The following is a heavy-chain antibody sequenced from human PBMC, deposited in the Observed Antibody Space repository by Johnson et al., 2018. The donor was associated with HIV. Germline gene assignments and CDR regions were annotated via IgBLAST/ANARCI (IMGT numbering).Heavy chain of an antibody. CDR1: RFTFSNYA. CDR3: ARKFPDAFDI. CDR2: ISYDGSNK. V-gene: IGHV3-30-3*01. J-gene: IGHJ3*02. Sequence: VQLVESGGGVVQPGRSLRLSCAASRFTFSNYAMHWVRQAPGMGPEWVAVISYDGSNKYYADSVKGRFTISRDNSKNTLYLQMNSLRAEDTAVYYCARKFPDAFDIWGQGTMVTVSS.